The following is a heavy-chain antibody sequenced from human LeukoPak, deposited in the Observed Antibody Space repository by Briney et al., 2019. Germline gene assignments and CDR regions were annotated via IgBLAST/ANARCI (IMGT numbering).Heavy chain of an antibody. J-gene: IGHJ6*02. CDR2: ISSSSRTI. V-gene: IGHV3-48*01. Sequence: GGSLRLSCAASGFTFSSYSMNWVRLAPGKGLEWVSYISSSSRTIYYADSVKGRFTIARDNAKNSLYLQMNSLRGEDTAVYYCARPDYGDYPGHYGMDVWGQGTTVTVSS. CDR3: ARPDYGDYPGHYGMDV. CDR1: GFTFSSYS. D-gene: IGHD4-17*01.